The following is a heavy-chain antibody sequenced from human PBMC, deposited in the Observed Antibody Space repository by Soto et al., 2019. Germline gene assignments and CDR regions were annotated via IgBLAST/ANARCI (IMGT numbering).Heavy chain of an antibody. CDR1: GFTFSVYA. CDR3: ASLGVGYWANYYYYYGIDV. J-gene: IGHJ6*02. V-gene: IGHV3-23*01. D-gene: IGHD1-26*01. Sequence: PGGSLRLSCAATGFTFSVYAMTWVRQAPGKGLEWVSAVTANGGSTYSADSVKGRFTISRDNSKNTLFLQMNSLRAEDTAVYYRASLGVGYWANYYYYYGIDVWGQGTTVTVSS. CDR2: VTANGGST.